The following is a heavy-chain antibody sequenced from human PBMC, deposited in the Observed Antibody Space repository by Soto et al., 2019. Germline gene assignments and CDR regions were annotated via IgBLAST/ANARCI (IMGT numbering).Heavy chain of an antibody. CDR2: SNAGNGNT. D-gene: IGHD3-3*01. V-gene: IGHV1-3*01. Sequence: ASVKVSCKASGYTFTSYAMHWVRQAPGQRLEWMGWSNAGNGNTKYSQKFQGRVTITRDTSASTAYMELSSLRSEDTAVYYCARGKVLRFLEWLPPYYYGMDVWGQGTTVTVSS. CDR3: ARGKVLRFLEWLPPYYYGMDV. J-gene: IGHJ6*02. CDR1: GYTFTSYA.